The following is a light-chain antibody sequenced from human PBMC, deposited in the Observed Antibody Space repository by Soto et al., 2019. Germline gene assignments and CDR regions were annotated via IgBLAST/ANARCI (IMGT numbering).Light chain of an antibody. CDR2: DVN. J-gene: IGLJ2*01. CDR3: GSYTGTDVI. CDR1: LTDVGGRDF. V-gene: IGLV2-8*01. Sequence: QSALTQPPSASGSPGQSVTISCTGTLTDVGGRDFGRDFVSWYRQDPGKAPKLILYDVNTRPSGVPNRFSGSKSGNTASLTDSGLQAEDEGHYYCGSYTGTDVIFGGGTKVTVL.